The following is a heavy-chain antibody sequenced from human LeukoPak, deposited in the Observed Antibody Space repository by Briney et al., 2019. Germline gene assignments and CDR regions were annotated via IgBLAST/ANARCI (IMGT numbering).Heavy chain of an antibody. CDR1: GYTFTSYD. CDR2: MNPNSGNT. CDR3: ARVDIVVVPALDAFDI. V-gene: IGHV1-8*01. D-gene: IGHD2-2*01. Sequence: ASVKVSCKASGYTFTSYDINWVRQATGQGLEWMGWMNPNSGNTGYAQKFQGRVTMTRNTSISTAYMELSSLRSEDTAVYYCARVDIVVVPALDAFDIWGQGTMVTVSS. J-gene: IGHJ3*02.